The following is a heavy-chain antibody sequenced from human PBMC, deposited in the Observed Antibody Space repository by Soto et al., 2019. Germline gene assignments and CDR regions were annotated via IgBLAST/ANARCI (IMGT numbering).Heavy chain of an antibody. V-gene: IGHV3-21*01. Sequence: EVQLVESGGGLVNPGGSLGLSCAASGLTFSSYSMNWVHQAPGKGLEWVSLISSGSSYIYYADSVKGRFTISRDNAKNSLYLHMSSLRDEDTAVYYCARAKGVGPRWGLRKYYYHGMDVWGQGTTVTVSS. J-gene: IGHJ6*02. CDR1: GLTFSSYS. CDR3: ARAKGVGPRWGLRKYYYHGMDV. D-gene: IGHD1-26*01. CDR2: ISSGSSYI.